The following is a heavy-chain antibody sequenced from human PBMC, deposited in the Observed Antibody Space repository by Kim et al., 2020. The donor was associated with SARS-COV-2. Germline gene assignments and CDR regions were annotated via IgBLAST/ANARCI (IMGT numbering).Heavy chain of an antibody. CDR1: GFTFSTNA. Sequence: GGSLRLSCAASGFTFSTNAMSWVRQAPGRGLEWVSSISGSGGSTFYADSVRGRFTISRDISKSTLSLQMNSLRAEDTALYYCAKDVWGYSGMGVWGQGTAGTVSS. D-gene: IGHD3-16*01. CDR3: AKDVWGYSGMGV. J-gene: IGHJ6*02. CDR2: ISGSGGST. V-gene: IGHV3-23*01.